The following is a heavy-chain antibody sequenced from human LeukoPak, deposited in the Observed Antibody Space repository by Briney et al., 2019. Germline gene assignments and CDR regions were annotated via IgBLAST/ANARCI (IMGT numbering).Heavy chain of an antibody. V-gene: IGHV1-18*01. D-gene: IGHD4-23*01. CDR3: ARDRPWPVATPGGYNWFDP. J-gene: IGHJ5*02. CDR2: ISAYNGNT. CDR1: GYTFTSYG. Sequence: ASVKVSCKASGYTFTSYGISWVRQAPGQGLEWMGWISAYNGNTNYAQELQGRVTMTTDTSTSTAYMELRSLRSDDTAVYYCARDRPWPVATPGGYNWFDPWGQGTLVTVSS.